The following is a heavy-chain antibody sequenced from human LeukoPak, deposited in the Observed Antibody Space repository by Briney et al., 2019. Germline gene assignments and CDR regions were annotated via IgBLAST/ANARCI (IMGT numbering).Heavy chain of an antibody. CDR1: GFTFSSHA. CDR2: ISGSGGSS. D-gene: IGHD3-22*01. J-gene: IGHJ4*02. CDR3: ASGVYYYDSSAYYYLSYYFDY. V-gene: IGHV3-23*01. Sequence: GGSLRLSCAPSGFTFSSHAMSWVRHAPGKGLEWVSAISGSGGSSYYADSVKGRFTISRDNSKNTLYLQMNTLRAEDTAVYYCASGVYYYDSSAYYYLSYYFDYWGQGTLVTVSS.